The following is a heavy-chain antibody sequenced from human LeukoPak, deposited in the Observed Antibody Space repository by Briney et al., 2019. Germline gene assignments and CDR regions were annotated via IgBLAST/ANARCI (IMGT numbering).Heavy chain of an antibody. Sequence: SETLSLTCTVSGYSISSGYYWGWIRQPPGKGLEWIGSFYHSGNTHYNPSLTSRVTTSVDTSKNQFSLKLSSVTAAGTAVYYCARSSLVGATDFDYWGQGTLVTVSS. CDR1: GYSISSGYY. D-gene: IGHD1-26*01. J-gene: IGHJ4*02. V-gene: IGHV4-38-2*02. CDR3: ARSSLVGATDFDY. CDR2: FYHSGNT.